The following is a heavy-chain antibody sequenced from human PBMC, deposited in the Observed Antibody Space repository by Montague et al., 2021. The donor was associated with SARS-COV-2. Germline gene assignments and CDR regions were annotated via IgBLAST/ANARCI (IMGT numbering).Heavy chain of an antibody. V-gene: IGHV3-48*03. J-gene: IGHJ4*02. D-gene: IGHD5-18*01. CDR3: ARADTAMVIYFDY. CDR2: ISSSGSTI. Sequence: YLSLSLAASGFTFSSYEMNWVRQAPGKGLEWVSYISSSGSTIYYADSVKGRFTISRDDAKNSLYLQMNSLRAEDTAVYYCARADTAMVIYFDYWGQGTLVTVSS. CDR1: GFTFSSYE.